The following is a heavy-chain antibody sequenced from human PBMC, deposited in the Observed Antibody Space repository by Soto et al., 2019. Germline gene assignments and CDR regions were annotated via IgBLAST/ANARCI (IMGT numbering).Heavy chain of an antibody. D-gene: IGHD2-15*01. J-gene: IGHJ3*02. CDR1: GYSISSGYY. Sequence: SETLSLTCAVSGYSISSGYYWGWIRQPPGKGLEWIGSIYRSGSTYYNPSLKSRVTISVDTSKNQFSLRLSSVTAADTAVYYCARGGYCSGGSCYPGIDAFDIWGQGTMVTVSS. CDR3: ARGGYCSGGSCYPGIDAFDI. V-gene: IGHV4-38-2*01. CDR2: IYRSGST.